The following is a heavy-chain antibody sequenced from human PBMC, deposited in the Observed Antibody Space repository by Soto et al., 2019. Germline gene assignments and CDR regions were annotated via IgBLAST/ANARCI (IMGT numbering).Heavy chain of an antibody. D-gene: IGHD3-9*01. CDR2: INPGTGGT. J-gene: IGHJ6*02. CDR3: ARESSQAISDGMDV. Sequence: SVKVSCKASGYTFTGYYVHWVREAPGQGLEWMGWINPGTGGTSYAQKFQGRVTLSRDTSINTAYLELSRLRFDDAAVYFCARESSQAISDGMDVWGQGTTVTISS. CDR1: GYTFTGYY. V-gene: IGHV1-2*02.